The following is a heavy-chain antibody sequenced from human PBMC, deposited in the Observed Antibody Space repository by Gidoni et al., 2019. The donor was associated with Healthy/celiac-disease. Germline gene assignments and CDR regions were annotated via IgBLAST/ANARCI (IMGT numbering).Heavy chain of an antibody. D-gene: IGHD6-19*01. CDR2: ISSNGGST. CDR1: GLPCSSYA. CDR3: VKDNVAGDYYYYGMDV. J-gene: IGHJ6*02. V-gene: IGHV3-64D*06. Sequence: EVQLVESGGGLAQPGGSLRLPCSASGLPCSSYAMHWVRQAPGKGLEYVSAISSNGGSTYYADSVKGRFTISRDNSKNTLYLQMSSLRAEDTAVYYCVKDNVAGDYYYYGMDVWGQGTTVTVSS.